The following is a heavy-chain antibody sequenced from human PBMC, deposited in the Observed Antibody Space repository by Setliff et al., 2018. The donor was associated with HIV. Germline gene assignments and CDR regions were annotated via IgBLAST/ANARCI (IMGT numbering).Heavy chain of an antibody. CDR2: LYYSGTT. CDR1: GGSITSYY. CDR3: IIAYSSGWLAPMGFDS. J-gene: IGHJ4*02. D-gene: IGHD6-19*01. V-gene: IGHV4-59*05. Sequence: PSETLSLTCTVSGGSITSYYWGWIRQPPGKGLEWIGSLYYSGTTYYNPSLKSRLTISVDTSKKQFSLKLRAVTAADSAVYYCIIAYSSGWLAPMGFDSWGQGTLVTVSS.